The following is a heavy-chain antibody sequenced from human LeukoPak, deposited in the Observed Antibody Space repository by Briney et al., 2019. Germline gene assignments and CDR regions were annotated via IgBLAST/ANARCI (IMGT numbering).Heavy chain of an antibody. D-gene: IGHD3-22*01. Sequence: SSETLSLTCTVSGGSISSGSYYWSCIRQPAGKGLEWIGRIYSSGSTNYNPSLKSRVTISVDTSKNQFSLKLTSVTAADTAVYYCARGLVVTPSNWFDPWGQGNLVTVSS. V-gene: IGHV4-61*02. J-gene: IGHJ5*02. CDR1: GGSISSGSYY. CDR3: ARGLVVTPSNWFDP. CDR2: IYSSGST.